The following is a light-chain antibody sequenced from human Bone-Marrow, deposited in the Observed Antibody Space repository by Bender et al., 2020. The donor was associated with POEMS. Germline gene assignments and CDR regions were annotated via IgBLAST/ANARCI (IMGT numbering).Light chain of an antibody. J-gene: IGLJ2*01. CDR2: QDT. Sequence: SHELAQPPSVSVSPGQTAIITCSGDRLVDHSASWYQKKPGQSPVLVIYQDTKRPAGIPERFSGSNSGDTATLTISGTQALDEADYYCQAWDSDNAWVILGGGTKLTVL. CDR1: RLVDHS. V-gene: IGLV3-1*01. CDR3: QAWDSDNAWVI.